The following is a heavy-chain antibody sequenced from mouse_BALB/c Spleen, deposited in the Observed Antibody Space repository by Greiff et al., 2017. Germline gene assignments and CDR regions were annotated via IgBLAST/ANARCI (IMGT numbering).Heavy chain of an antibody. CDR2: ISYDGSN. CDR1: GYSITSGYF. V-gene: IGHV3-6*02. D-gene: IGHD2-10*02. Sequence: EVQLQESGPGLVKPSQSLSLTCSVTGYSITSGYFWYWIRQFPGNQLEWVGYISYDGSNNYNPSLKNRISITRDTSKNQFFLKLNSVTTEDTATYYCASMYGNYAMDYWGQGTSVTVSS. J-gene: IGHJ4*01. CDR3: ASMYGNYAMDY.